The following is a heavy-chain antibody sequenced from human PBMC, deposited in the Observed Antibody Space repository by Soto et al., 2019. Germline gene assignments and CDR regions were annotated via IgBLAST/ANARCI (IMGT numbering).Heavy chain of an antibody. CDR2: ISSSSSTI. V-gene: IGHV3-48*02. CDR3: ARSQWERPAFDI. J-gene: IGHJ3*02. Sequence: EVQLVESGGGLVQPGGSLRLYCAASGFTFSSCSMNWVRQAPGKGLEWVSYISSSSSTIYYADSVKGRFTISRDNAKNSLYLQMNSLRDEDTAVYYCARSQWERPAFDIWGQGTMVTVSS. D-gene: IGHD1-26*01. CDR1: GFTFSSCS.